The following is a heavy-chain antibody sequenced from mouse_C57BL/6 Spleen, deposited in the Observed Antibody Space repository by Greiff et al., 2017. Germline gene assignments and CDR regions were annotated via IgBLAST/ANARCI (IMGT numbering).Heavy chain of an antibody. Sequence: VQLQQSGPELVKPGASVKISCKASGYTFTDYYMNWVKQSHGKSLEWIGDINPNNGGTSYNQKFKGKATLTVDKSSSTAYMELRSLTSEDSAVYYCAREGYDYDDWYFDVWGTGTTVTVSS. D-gene: IGHD2-4*01. CDR3: AREGYDYDDWYFDV. CDR2: INPNNGGT. J-gene: IGHJ1*03. CDR1: GYTFTDYY. V-gene: IGHV1-26*01.